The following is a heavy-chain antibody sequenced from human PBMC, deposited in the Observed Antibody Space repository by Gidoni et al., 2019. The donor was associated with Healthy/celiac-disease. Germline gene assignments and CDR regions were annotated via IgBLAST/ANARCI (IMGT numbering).Heavy chain of an antibody. CDR3: ARDRIPAAMPNYYYGMDV. J-gene: IGHJ6*02. D-gene: IGHD2-2*01. CDR1: GFTCDDYG. Sequence: EVQLVESGGGVVRPGGSLRLSCAASGFTCDDYGLSWVRQAPGKGLEWVSGINWNGGSTGYADSVKGRFTISRDNAKNSLYLQMNSLRAEDTALYYCARDRIPAAMPNYYYGMDVWGQGTTVTVSS. CDR2: INWNGGST. V-gene: IGHV3-20*04.